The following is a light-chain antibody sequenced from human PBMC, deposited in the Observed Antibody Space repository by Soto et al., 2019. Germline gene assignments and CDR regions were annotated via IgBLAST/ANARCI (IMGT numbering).Light chain of an antibody. CDR3: VLYMGSGISV. J-gene: IGLJ3*02. V-gene: IGLV8-61*01. CDR1: SGSVSTTYY. Sequence: QTVVTQEPSFSVSPGGTVTLTCGLSSGSVSTTYYPSWYQQTPGQAPRTLIYSTNTRSSGVPDRFSGSILGNKAALTITGAQPDDESDYYCVLYMGSGISVFGGGTKLTV. CDR2: STN.